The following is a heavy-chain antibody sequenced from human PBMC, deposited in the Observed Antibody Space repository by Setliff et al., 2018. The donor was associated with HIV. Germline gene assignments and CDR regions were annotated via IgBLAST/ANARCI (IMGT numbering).Heavy chain of an antibody. J-gene: IGHJ4*02. V-gene: IGHV3-48*01. Sequence: GGSLRLSCAASGFTFNVYSMNWVRQAPGKGLEWASYISASTNTIYYADSVKGRFTISRDNSADTVYLQMTGLRVEDTAVYFCAKDPPGFSHFLDYWGQGAVVTVS. CDR3: AKDPPGFSHFLDY. CDR1: GFTFNVYS. CDR2: ISASTNTI.